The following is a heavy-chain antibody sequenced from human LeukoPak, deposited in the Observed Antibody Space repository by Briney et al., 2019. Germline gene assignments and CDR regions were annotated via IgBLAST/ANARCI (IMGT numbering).Heavy chain of an antibody. CDR1: GGALSGYY. CDR2: INHSEIP. V-gene: IGHV4-34*01. CDR3: ARVMERELLRLFDY. J-gene: IGHJ4*02. D-gene: IGHD1-26*01. Sequence: SGTLSLSCTVYGGALSGYYWSWIRQPPGKGLDWIGEINHSEIPRYNPSPKSRVTISLDTSKNQFSLNLTSVTAADTAVYYCARVMERELLRLFDYWGQGTLVTVSS.